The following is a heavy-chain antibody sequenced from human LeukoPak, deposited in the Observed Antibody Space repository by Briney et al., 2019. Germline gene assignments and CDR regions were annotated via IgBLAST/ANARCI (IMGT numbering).Heavy chain of an antibody. V-gene: IGHV4-59*01. D-gene: IGHD3-3*01. Sequence: SETLSLTCTVSGGSISSYYWSWIRQPPGKGLEWIGYIYYSGSTNYNPSLKSRVTISVDTSKNQFSLKLSSVTAADTAVYYCAGREVSALGLEFGIDYWGQGTLVTVSS. CDR2: IYYSGST. J-gene: IGHJ4*02. CDR3: AGREVSALGLEFGIDY. CDR1: GGSISSYY.